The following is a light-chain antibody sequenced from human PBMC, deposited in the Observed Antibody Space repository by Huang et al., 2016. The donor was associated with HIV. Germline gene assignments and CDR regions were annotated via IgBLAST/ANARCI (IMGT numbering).Light chain of an antibody. V-gene: IGKV1-5*03. CDR1: QSISSW. CDR2: KAS. Sequence: DIQMTQSPSTLSASVGDRVTITCRASQSISSWLAWYQQKPGKAHKLLNYKASSLESGVPARFSGSGSVKEFTLTISSLQPDDFATYYCQQYNSYSWTFGQGTKVEIK. J-gene: IGKJ1*01. CDR3: QQYNSYSWT.